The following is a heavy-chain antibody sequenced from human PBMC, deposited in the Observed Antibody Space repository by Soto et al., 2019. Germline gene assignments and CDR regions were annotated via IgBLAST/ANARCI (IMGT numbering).Heavy chain of an antibody. Sequence: ASVKVSCKVSGYTLTELSMHWVRQAPGKGLERMGGFDPEDGETIYAQKFQGRVTMTEDTSTDTAYMELSSLRSVDTAVYYCATRRGWYPYFDYWGQGTLVTVSS. CDR3: ATRRGWYPYFDY. J-gene: IGHJ4*02. CDR2: FDPEDGET. D-gene: IGHD6-19*01. V-gene: IGHV1-24*01. CDR1: GYTLTELS.